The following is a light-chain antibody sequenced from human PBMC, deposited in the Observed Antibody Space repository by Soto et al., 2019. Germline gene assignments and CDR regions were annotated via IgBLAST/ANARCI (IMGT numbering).Light chain of an antibody. V-gene: IGLV1-47*01. CDR2: KNN. CDR3: AVWDGSLSGWV. Sequence: QSVLTQPPSASGTPGRRVTISCSGSSSNIGKNYVYWYQQLPGTAPKLLINKNNQRPSGVPDRFSGSKSGTSASLAISGLRSEDEADYYCAVWDGSLSGWVFGGGTKLTVL. CDR1: SSNIGKNY. J-gene: IGLJ3*02.